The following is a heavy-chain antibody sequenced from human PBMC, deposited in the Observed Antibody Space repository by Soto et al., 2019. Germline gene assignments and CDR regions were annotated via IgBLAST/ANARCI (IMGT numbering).Heavy chain of an antibody. CDR1: GFTFNELW. V-gene: IGHV3-7*05. J-gene: IGHJ4*02. CDR2: IKEDGSEK. CDR3: ARGRSGYYFDY. D-gene: IGHD3-3*01. Sequence: GSLRLSCAASGFTFNELWMSWVRQTPGKGLKWVATIKEDGSEKYYVDSVKGRFTISRDNAGNSLYLQMNSLRAEDTAVYYCARGRSGYYFDYWGQGTLVTVSS.